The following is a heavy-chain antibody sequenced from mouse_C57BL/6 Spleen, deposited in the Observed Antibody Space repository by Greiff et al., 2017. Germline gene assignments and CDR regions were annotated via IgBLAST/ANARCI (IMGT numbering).Heavy chain of an antibody. J-gene: IGHJ1*03. CDR2: IDPATGGT. CDR3: TRSENYPGYFDV. D-gene: IGHD1-1*01. CDR1: GYTFTDYE. V-gene: IGHV1-15*01. Sequence: VQLQESVAELVRPGASVTLSCKASGYTFTDYEMHWVKQTPVHGLEWIGAIDPATGGTAYNQKFKGKAILTADKSSSTAYMELRSLTSEDSAVYYCTRSENYPGYFDVWGKGTTVTVSS.